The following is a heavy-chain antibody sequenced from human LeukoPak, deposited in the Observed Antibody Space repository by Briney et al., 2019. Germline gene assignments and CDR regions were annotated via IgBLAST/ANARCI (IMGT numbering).Heavy chain of an antibody. J-gene: IGHJ6*02. Sequence: PGRSLRLSCAASGFTFSRYGMQWVRQAPGKGLEWVAIISYDGSNKYYADSVKGRFTISRDNSKNTLSLLMSSLRAEDTAVFYCAKVRSPLEYYYAMDVWGQGTTVTVS. CDR2: ISYDGSNK. V-gene: IGHV3-30*18. D-gene: IGHD1-1*01. CDR3: AKVRSPLEYYYAMDV. CDR1: GFTFSRYG.